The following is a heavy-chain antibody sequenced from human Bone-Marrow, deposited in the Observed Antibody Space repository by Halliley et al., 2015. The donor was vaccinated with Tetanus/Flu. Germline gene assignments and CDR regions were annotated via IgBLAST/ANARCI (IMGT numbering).Heavy chain of an antibody. J-gene: IGHJ1*01. D-gene: IGHD2-21*02. V-gene: IGHV3-7*01. CDR3: ARLYCAGACRRAEYFHL. CDR1: GFTLSSYW. CDR2: INQDGSEK. Sequence: SLRLSCAASGFTLSSYWMSWVRQAPGRGLEWVANINQDGSEKYYVDSVKGRFTISRGNAKTSLYLQMNSLRAEDTALYYCARLYCAGACRRAEYFHLWGQGSLVTVSS.